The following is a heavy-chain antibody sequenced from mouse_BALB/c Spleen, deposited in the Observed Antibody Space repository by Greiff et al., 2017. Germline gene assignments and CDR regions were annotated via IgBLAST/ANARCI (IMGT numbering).Heavy chain of an antibody. Sequence: VQLQQSGAELAKPGASVKMSCKASGYTFTSYWMHWVKQRPGQGLEWIGYINPSTGYTEYNQKFKDKATLTAYKSSSTAYMQLSSLTSEDSAVYYCARNGNFFYAMDYWGQGTSVTVSS. J-gene: IGHJ4*01. D-gene: IGHD2-1*01. V-gene: IGHV1-7*01. CDR3: ARNGNFFYAMDY. CDR1: GYTFTSYW. CDR2: INPSTGYT.